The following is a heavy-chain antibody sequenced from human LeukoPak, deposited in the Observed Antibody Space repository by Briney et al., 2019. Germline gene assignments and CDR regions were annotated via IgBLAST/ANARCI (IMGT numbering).Heavy chain of an antibody. Sequence: PGGSLRLSCAASGFTFSNAWMSWVRQAPGKGLEWVGRIKSKTDGGTTDYAAPVKGRFTISRDDSKNTLYLQMNSLKTEDTAVYYCARSDSGTYEFDYWGQGTLVTVSS. V-gene: IGHV3-15*01. CDR3: ARSDSGTYEFDY. CDR1: GFTFSNAW. J-gene: IGHJ4*02. D-gene: IGHD1-26*01. CDR2: IKSKTDGGTT.